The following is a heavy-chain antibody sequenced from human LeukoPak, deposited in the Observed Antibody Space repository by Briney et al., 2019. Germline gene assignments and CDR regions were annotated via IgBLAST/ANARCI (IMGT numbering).Heavy chain of an antibody. V-gene: IGHV3-48*01. J-gene: IGHJ4*02. D-gene: IGHD2-2*01. Sequence: GGSLRLSCAASGFTFSSYSMNWVRQAPGKGLEWVSYISSSSSTIYYADSVKGRFTISRDNSKNTLYLQMNSLRAEDTAVYYCAKDQGYCSSTSCLWAYYFDYWGQGTLVTVSS. CDR3: AKDQGYCSSTSCLWAYYFDY. CDR1: GFTFSSYS. CDR2: ISSSSSTI.